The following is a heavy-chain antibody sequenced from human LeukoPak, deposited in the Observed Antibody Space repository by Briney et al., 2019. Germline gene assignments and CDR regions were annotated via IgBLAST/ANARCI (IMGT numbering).Heavy chain of an antibody. Sequence: GGPVRLSCAASGFTFSSYAMSWARQAPGKGLEWVSAISGSGCSTYYADSVKGRFTFSRDNSKNTLYLQMNSLRAEDTAVYYCTGYCSGGSCFVDWFDPWGQGTLVTVTS. CDR2: ISGSGCST. J-gene: IGHJ5*02. V-gene: IGHV3-23*01. CDR3: TGYCSGGSCFVDWFDP. CDR1: GFTFSSYA. D-gene: IGHD2-15*01.